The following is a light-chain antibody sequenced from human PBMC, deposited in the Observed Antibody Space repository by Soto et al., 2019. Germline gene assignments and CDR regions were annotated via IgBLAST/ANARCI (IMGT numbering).Light chain of an antibody. Sequence: EVVLTQSPGTLSLSPGQRPTLSCRASQSISSNFLAWYQQKPGQAPRLLVYGASTRATGIPARFSGSGSGTQFTLTISSLQSEDFAVYYCQQHNHWPLTFGGGAKVDI. V-gene: IGKV3-15*01. CDR1: QSISSN. J-gene: IGKJ4*01. CDR3: QQHNHWPLT. CDR2: GAS.